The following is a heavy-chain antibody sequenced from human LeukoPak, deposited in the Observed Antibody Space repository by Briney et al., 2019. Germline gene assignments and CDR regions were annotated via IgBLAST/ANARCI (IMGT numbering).Heavy chain of an antibody. J-gene: IGHJ4*02. V-gene: IGHV3-30*02. D-gene: IGHD1-26*01. CDR1: GFTFSSYG. CDR3: ALDSPGAYSGSYPDY. Sequence: SGGSLRLSCAASGFTFSSYGMHWVRQAPGKGLEWVAFIRYDGSNKYYADSVKGRFTISRDNSKNTLYLQMNSLRAEDTAVYYCALDSPGAYSGSYPDYWGQGTLVTVSS. CDR2: IRYDGSNK.